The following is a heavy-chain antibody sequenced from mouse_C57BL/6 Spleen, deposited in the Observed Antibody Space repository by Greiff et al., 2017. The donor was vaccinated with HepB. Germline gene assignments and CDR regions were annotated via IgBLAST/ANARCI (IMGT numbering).Heavy chain of an antibody. CDR2: INPSSGYT. D-gene: IGHD2-4*01. Sequence: VQVVESGAELARPGASVKMSCKASGYTFTSYTMHWVKQRPGQGLEWIGYINPSSGYTKYNQKFKDKATLTADKSSSTAYMQLSSLTSEDSAVYYCARGRLRLYFDYWGQGTTLTVSS. J-gene: IGHJ2*01. V-gene: IGHV1-4*01. CDR3: ARGRLRLYFDY. CDR1: GYTFTSYT.